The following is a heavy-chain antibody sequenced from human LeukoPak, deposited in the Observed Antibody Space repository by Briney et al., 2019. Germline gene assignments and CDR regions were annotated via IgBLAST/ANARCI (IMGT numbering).Heavy chain of an antibody. J-gene: IGHJ4*02. CDR1: GFTFSSYE. CDR2: ISSSGSTI. CDR3: AREVVDTAMVTCGLDY. D-gene: IGHD5-18*01. Sequence: RPGGSLRLSCAASGFTFSSYEMNWVRQAPGKGLEWVSYISSSGSTIYYADSVKGRFTISRDNSKNTLYLQMNSLRAEDTAVYYCAREVVDTAMVTCGLDYWGQGTLVTVSS. V-gene: IGHV3-48*03.